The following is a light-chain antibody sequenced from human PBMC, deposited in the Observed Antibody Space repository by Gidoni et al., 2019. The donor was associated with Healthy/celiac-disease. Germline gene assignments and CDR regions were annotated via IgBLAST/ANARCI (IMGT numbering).Light chain of an antibody. CDR3: QQSYSTPHT. J-gene: IGKJ2*01. CDR1: QSTSSY. V-gene: IGKV1-39*01. CDR2: AAS. Sequence: DIQMTQSPSSLSASVGDRVTITCRASQSTSSYLNWYQQKPGKAPKLLIHAASSLQSGVPSRFSGSGSGTDFTLTISSLQPEDVATYYCQQSYSTPHTFGQGTKLEIK.